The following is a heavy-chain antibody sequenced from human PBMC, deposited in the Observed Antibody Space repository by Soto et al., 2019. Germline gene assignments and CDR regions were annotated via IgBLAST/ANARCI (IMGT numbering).Heavy chain of an antibody. J-gene: IGHJ6*02. V-gene: IGHV3-30-3*01. CDR3: AREDFWSGSLGMDV. CDR1: GFTFSSYA. D-gene: IGHD3-3*01. Sequence: GSLRLSCAASGFTFSSYAMHWVRQAPGKGLEWVAVISYDGSNKYYADSVKGRFTISRDNSKNTLYLQMNSLRAEDTAVYYCAREDFWSGSLGMDVWGQGTTVTVSS. CDR2: ISYDGSNK.